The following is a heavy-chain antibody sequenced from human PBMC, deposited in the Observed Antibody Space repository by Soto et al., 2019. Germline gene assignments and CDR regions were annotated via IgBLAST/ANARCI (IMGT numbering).Heavy chain of an antibody. Sequence: ASVKVSCKASGYTFTGYYMHWVRQAPGQGLEWMGWINPNSGGTNYAQKFQGWVTMTRDTSISTAYMELSRLRSDDTAVYYCARDLGGANWHIDYWGQGTLVTVAS. D-gene: IGHD7-27*01. CDR3: ARDLGGANWHIDY. CDR1: GYTFTGYY. J-gene: IGHJ4*02. V-gene: IGHV1-2*04. CDR2: INPNSGGT.